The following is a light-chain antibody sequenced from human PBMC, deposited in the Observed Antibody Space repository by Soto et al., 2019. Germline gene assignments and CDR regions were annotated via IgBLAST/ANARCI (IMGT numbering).Light chain of an antibody. V-gene: IGKV3-20*01. CDR3: QQYGSSLYT. CDR2: GAS. J-gene: IGKJ2*01. Sequence: EIVLTQFPGILSLSPGERATLSCRASQTVSDNFLAWYQQKPGQSPRLLIYGASSRATGIPDRFSGSGSGTDFTLTISRLEPEDFAVYYCQQYGSSLYTFGQGTKLEIK. CDR1: QTVSDNF.